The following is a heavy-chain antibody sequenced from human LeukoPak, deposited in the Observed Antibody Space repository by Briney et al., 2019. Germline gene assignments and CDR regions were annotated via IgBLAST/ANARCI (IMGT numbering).Heavy chain of an antibody. CDR3: ARPHTVLYNWFDP. V-gene: IGHV1-2*02. CDR2: INPNSGGT. CDR1: GYTFTGYY. J-gene: IGHJ5*02. Sequence: ASVKVSCKASGYTFTGYYMHWVRQAPGQGLEWMGWINPNSGGTNYAQKFQGRVTITRDTSISTAYMELSRLRSDDTAVYYCARPHTVLYNWFDPWGQGTLVTVSS. D-gene: IGHD4-11*01.